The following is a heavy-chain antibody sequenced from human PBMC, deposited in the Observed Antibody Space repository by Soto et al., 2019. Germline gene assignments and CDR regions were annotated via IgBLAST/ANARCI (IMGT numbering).Heavy chain of an antibody. Sequence: GASVKVSCKASGYTFTSYDINWVRQATGQGLEWMGWMNTNSGNTGYAQKFQGRVTMTRNTSISTAYMELSSLRSEDTAVYYCARGIAAAGTTINWFDPWGQGTLVTVSS. CDR2: MNTNSGNT. CDR1: GYTFTSYD. CDR3: ARGIAAAGTTINWFDP. J-gene: IGHJ5*02. D-gene: IGHD6-13*01. V-gene: IGHV1-8*01.